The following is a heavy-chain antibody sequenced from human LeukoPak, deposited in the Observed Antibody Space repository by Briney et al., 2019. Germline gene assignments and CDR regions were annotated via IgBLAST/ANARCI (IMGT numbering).Heavy chain of an antibody. CDR2: FYTMGRI. J-gene: IGHJ4*02. D-gene: IGHD3-22*01. CDR1: GGSISSSY. Sequence: PSETLCLTRTVPGGSISSSYSSWIRQPAGKGLGWIGRFYTMGRIPYTPSLNSRITMSVDTSKDQFALKLSSVTAAGTAVYYCARDPHPGAFEWEGIGYLAYLGQRALVTGSS. V-gene: IGHV4-4*07. CDR3: ARDPHPGAFEWEGIGYLAY.